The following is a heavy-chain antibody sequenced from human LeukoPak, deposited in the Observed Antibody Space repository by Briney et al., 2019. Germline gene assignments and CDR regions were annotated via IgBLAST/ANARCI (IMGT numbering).Heavy chain of an antibody. D-gene: IGHD3-10*01. CDR1: GYTFTSYG. CDR2: ISAYNGNT. J-gene: IGHJ6*03. CDR3: ARDRPMVRGVIPDYYYYMDV. V-gene: IGHV1-18*01. Sequence: GESLKISCKGSGYTFTSYGISWVRQAPGQGLEWMGWISAYNGNTNYAQKLQGRVTMTTDTSTSTAYMELRSLRSDDTAVYYCARDRPMVRGVIPDYYYYMDVWGKGTTVTVSS.